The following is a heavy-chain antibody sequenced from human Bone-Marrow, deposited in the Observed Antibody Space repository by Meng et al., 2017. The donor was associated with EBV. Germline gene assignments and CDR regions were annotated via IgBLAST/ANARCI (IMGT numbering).Heavy chain of an antibody. V-gene: IGHV1-2*02. CDR3: ARVSAGGIAVAGPAGGFDN. D-gene: IGHD6-19*01. J-gene: IGHJ4*02. CDR1: GYTFISYY. CDR2: INPNSGDT. Sequence: VGLVPAGAEWKKPGPSGKVSCQASGYTFISYYIHWVRQAPGQGLEWMGWINPNSGDTKYAQKFQGRVTMTRDTSIGTAYLELSRLGSDDTAVYYCARVSAGGIAVAGPAGGFDNWGQGTLVTVSS.